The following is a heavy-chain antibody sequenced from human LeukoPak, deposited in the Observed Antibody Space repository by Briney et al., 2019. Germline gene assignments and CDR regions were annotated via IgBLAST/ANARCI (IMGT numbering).Heavy chain of an antibody. CDR2: IRYDGSNK. CDR1: GFTFSSYG. J-gene: IGHJ6*03. Sequence: GGSLRLSCAASGFTFSSYGMHWVRQAPGKGLEWVAFIRYDGSNKYYADSVKGRFTISRDNAKNTLYLQMSSLRAEDTAVYYCARDPDHDFWSGYSYYYMDVWGKGTTVTVSS. CDR3: ARDPDHDFWSGYSYYYMDV. V-gene: IGHV3-30*02. D-gene: IGHD3-3*01.